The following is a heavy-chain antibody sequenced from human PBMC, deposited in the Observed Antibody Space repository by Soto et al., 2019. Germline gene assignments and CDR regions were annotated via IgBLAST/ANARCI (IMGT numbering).Heavy chain of an antibody. CDR3: ARVGTVTTYPHYGMDV. CDR1: GYTFTSYG. Sequence: QVQLVQSGAEVKKPGASVKVSCKASGYTFTSYGISWVRQAPGQGLEWMGWISAYNGNTNYAQKLQGRVTMTTDTSTSTAYMELRSLGSDDTAVYYCARVGTVTTYPHYGMDVWGQGTTVTVSS. V-gene: IGHV1-18*01. D-gene: IGHD4-4*01. J-gene: IGHJ6*02. CDR2: ISAYNGNT.